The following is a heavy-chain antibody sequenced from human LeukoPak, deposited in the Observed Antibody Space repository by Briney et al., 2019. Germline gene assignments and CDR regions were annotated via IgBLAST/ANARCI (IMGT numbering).Heavy chain of an antibody. D-gene: IGHD2-8*01. CDR1: GGSISTYY. CDR3: ARVYCPNGVCYNSRGWFVP. Sequence: SETLSLTCTVSGGSISTYYWSWIRQPPRQGLGWVGYIFYSGSTNNNPSLKSRVTISVDTSKNQFSLKLSPVTAADTAVYYCARVYCPNGVCYNSRGWFVPWGQGTQVTVSS. CDR2: IFYSGST. V-gene: IGHV4-59*01. J-gene: IGHJ5*02.